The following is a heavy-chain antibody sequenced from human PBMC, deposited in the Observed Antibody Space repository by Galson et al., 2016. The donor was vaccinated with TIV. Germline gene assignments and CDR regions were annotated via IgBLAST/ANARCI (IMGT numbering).Heavy chain of an antibody. V-gene: IGHV1-24*01. CDR2: FDPEVAKT. J-gene: IGHJ5*02. D-gene: IGHD2/OR15-2a*01. CDR1: GNSLNELV. Sequence: SVKVSCKVSGNSLNELVIHWVRQAPGKGLEWMGGFDPEVAKTVYAQKLQDRVTMAADTSTNTAYMELGSLRFEDTAVYYCATVAWVPGLSLDTWGQGTLVTVSS. CDR3: ATVAWVPGLSLDT.